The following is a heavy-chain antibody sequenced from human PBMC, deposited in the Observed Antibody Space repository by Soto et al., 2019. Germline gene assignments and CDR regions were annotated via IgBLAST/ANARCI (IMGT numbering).Heavy chain of an antibody. D-gene: IGHD2-8*01. CDR2: MNPKSGKT. V-gene: IGHV1-8*01. CDR1: GYTFTSNE. CDR3: ARGRPGGGVKRSWFDP. J-gene: IGHJ5*02. Sequence: GASVKVSCKASGYTFTSNEMYWLRQAPGQGLEWMGWMNPKSGKTGFAQKFQDRLRLTSNTSITTAYMDLTGLMFEDTAVYYCARGRPGGGVKRSWFDPWGQGTLVTVS.